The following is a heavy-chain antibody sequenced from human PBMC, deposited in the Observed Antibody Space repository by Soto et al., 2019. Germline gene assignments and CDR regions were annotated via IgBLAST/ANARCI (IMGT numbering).Heavy chain of an antibody. J-gene: IGHJ5*02. Sequence: QVQLQESGPGLVKPSQTLSLTCTVSGGSISSGDYYWSWIRQPPGKGLEWIGYIYHSGSTYYNPSLXSXXTISVTTSKNQFSLKLSSVTAADTAVYYCARERPDGARLDPWGQGTLVTVSS. V-gene: IGHV4-30-4*01. CDR1: GGSISSGDYY. D-gene: IGHD6-6*01. CDR2: IYHSGST. CDR3: ARERPDGARLDP.